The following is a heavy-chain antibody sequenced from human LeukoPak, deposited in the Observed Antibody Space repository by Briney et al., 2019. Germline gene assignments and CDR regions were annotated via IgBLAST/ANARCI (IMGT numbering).Heavy chain of an antibody. D-gene: IGHD6-19*01. J-gene: IGHJ3*02. CDR1: GFTFSSYA. CDR3: AKGDQQWLRAFDI. V-gene: IGHV3-23*01. CDR2: ISGSGGST. Sequence: GGSLRLSCAASGFTFSSYAMSGVRQAPGKGLEWVSAISGSGGSTYYADSVKGRFTISRDNSKNTLYLQMNSLRAEDTAVYYCAKGDQQWLRAFDIWGQGTMVTVSS.